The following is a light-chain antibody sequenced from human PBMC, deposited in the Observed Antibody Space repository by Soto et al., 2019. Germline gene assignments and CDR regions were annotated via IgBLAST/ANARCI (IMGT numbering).Light chain of an antibody. Sequence: QSVLTQPPSASGTPVQRVTISCSGSSSNIETNNVYWYQQFPGTAPKLLIYRTNQRPSGVPDRFSGSKSGTSASLAISGLRSEDEADYYCAAWDDSLNGPLFGGGTKLTVL. J-gene: IGLJ2*01. CDR1: SSNIETNN. CDR3: AAWDDSLNGPL. CDR2: RTN. V-gene: IGLV1-47*01.